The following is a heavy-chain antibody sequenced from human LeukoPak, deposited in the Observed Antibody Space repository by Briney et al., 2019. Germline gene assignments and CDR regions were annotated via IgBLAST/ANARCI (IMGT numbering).Heavy chain of an antibody. V-gene: IGHV4-59*01. D-gene: IGHD3-22*01. J-gene: IGHJ4*02. CDR1: GDSISSYY. CDR3: ARDRGYYCDSSGYDY. CDR2: IYYSGST. Sequence: SETLSLTCTVPGDSISSYYWSWIRQPPRKGLEWIGYIYYSGSTNYNPSLESRVTISVDSSKNQFSLKLSSVTAADTAVYYCARDRGYYCDSSGYDYWGQGTLVTVSS.